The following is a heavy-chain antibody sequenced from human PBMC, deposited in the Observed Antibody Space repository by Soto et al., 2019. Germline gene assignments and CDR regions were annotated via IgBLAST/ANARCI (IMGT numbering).Heavy chain of an antibody. CDR2: INSDGSST. D-gene: IGHD5-18*01. CDR3: AREPNIQLWLLDY. CDR1: GFTFSSYW. J-gene: IGHJ4*02. Sequence: GGSLRLSCAASGFTFSSYWMHWVRQAPGKGLVWVSRINSDGSSTSYADSVKGRFTISRDNAKNTLYLQMNSLRAEDTAVYYCAREPNIQLWLLDYWGQGTLVTVS. V-gene: IGHV3-74*01.